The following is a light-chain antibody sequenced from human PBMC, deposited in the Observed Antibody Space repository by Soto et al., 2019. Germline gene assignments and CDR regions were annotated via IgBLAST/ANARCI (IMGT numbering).Light chain of an antibody. Sequence: QSALTQPPSASGSPGQSVTISCTGTSSDVGGYNYVSWYQQHPGKAPKLMISEVSKRPSGVSDRFSGSKSGNTASLTVSGLQAEDEADYYCSSFAGNNNLVFGGGTKRTVL. CDR2: EVS. J-gene: IGLJ2*01. CDR3: SSFAGNNNLV. V-gene: IGLV2-8*01. CDR1: SSDVGGYNY.